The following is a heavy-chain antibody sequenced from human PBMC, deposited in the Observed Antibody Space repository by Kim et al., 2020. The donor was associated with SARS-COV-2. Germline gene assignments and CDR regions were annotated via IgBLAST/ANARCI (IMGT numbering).Heavy chain of an antibody. J-gene: IGHJ4*02. V-gene: IGHV3-33*03. D-gene: IGHD3-10*01. Sequence: YYADSVKGRFAISSDNSKNTLNLIISRLRAEATAVYYGATMVRGVTRFDYWGQGTLVTVSS. CDR3: ATMVRGVTRFDY.